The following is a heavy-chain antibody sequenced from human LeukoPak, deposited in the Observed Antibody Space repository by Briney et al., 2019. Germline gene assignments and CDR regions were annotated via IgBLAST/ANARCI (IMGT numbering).Heavy chain of an antibody. Sequence: SETLSLTCTVSGGSISSYYSSWIRQPPGKGLEWIWYIYYSGSSNYNPSLKSRVTNSVDTSNNQFSLKLSSVPAAQTAVYYCANVVVAARPSYNWFDPWGQGTLVTVSS. D-gene: IGHD2-15*01. V-gene: IGHV4-59*08. CDR3: ANVVVAARPSYNWFDP. CDR2: IYYSGSS. CDR1: GGSISSYY. J-gene: IGHJ5*02.